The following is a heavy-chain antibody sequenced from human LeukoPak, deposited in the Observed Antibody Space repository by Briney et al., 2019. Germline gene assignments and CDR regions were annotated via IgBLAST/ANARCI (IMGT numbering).Heavy chain of an antibody. CDR1: GFAFSRHS. D-gene: IGHD3-10*02. CDR3: AELGITMIGGV. V-gene: IGHV3-21*01. Sequence: GGSLRLSCAASGFAFSRHSMNWVRQAPGKGLEWVSSISSRSDYMYYADSVKGRFTISRDDAKNSLYLQMNSLRAEDTAVYYCAELGITMIGGVWGKGTTVTISS. CDR2: ISSRSDYM. J-gene: IGHJ6*04.